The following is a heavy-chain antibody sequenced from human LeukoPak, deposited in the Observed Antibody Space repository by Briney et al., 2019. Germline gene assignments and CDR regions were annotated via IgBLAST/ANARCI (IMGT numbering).Heavy chain of an antibody. CDR2: INEDGSVE. CDR1: GFTFSNYW. V-gene: IGHV3-7*01. CDR3: AELGITMIGGV. Sequence: PGGSLRLSCAASGFTFSNYWMTWVRQAPGRGLEWLANINEDGSVEYYVDSMKGRLTISRDNAKNSLYLQMNSLRAEDTAVYYCAELGITMIGGVWGKGTTVTISS. J-gene: IGHJ6*04. D-gene: IGHD3-10*02.